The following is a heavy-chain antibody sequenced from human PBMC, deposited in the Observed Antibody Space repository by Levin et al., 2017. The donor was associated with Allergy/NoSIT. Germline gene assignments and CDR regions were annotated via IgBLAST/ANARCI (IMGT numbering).Heavy chain of an antibody. D-gene: IGHD1-26*01. V-gene: IGHV1-18*01. CDR3: ARGGSELRGFFDY. J-gene: IGHJ4*02. CDR1: GYIFTNYA. CDR2: ISAYKGNT. Sequence: ASVKVSCKASGYIFTNYAISWVRQAPGQGLEWMGWISAYKGNTNYAQKFQGRVTMTTDTSTTTAYMELRSLRSDDTAVYYCARGGSELRGFFDYWGQGTLVTVSS.